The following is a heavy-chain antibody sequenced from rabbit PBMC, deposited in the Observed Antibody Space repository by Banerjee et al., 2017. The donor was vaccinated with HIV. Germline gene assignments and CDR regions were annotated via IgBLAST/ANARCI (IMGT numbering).Heavy chain of an antibody. V-gene: IGHV1S45*01. CDR2: IAAGSSGST. J-gene: IGHJ4*01. D-gene: IGHD4-1*01. CDR1: GFSFSSSYW. CDR3: ARDLAGVIGWNFGL. Sequence: QEQLEESGGDLVKPEGSLTLTCTASGFSFSSSYWISWVRQAPGKGLEWIACIAAGSSGSTYYASWVNGRFTISSHNAQNTLYLQLNSLTAADTATYFCARDLAGVIGWNFGLWGPGTLVTVS.